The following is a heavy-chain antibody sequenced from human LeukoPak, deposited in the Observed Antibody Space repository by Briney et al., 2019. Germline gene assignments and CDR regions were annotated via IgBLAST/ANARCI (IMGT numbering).Heavy chain of an antibody. CDR3: ARGFTRAWFDH. CDR2: INPNSPNT. J-gene: IGHJ5*02. V-gene: IGHV1-8*03. Sequence: WIALINPNSPNTRYSHNFQVSVTITRNPSISTAYMELTSLRSEDTAVYYCARGFTRAWFDHWGQGTLVTVSS.